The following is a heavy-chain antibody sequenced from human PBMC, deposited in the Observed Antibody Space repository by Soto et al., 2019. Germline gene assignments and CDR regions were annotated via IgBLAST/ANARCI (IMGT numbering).Heavy chain of an antibody. Sequence: QVQLVQSGPEVKKPGASVKVSCKASAYTFNTYGISWVRRAPGQGLEWMGWISGHNGQTNYAQKFRGRVTITTDTATSTASRELRSLRSDDTAIYYCARDGRKQLWVEGRNAMDVWGQGTTVTVSS. V-gene: IGHV1-18*01. CDR1: AYTFNTYG. D-gene: IGHD5-18*01. CDR3: ARDGRKQLWVEGRNAMDV. J-gene: IGHJ6*02. CDR2: ISGHNGQT.